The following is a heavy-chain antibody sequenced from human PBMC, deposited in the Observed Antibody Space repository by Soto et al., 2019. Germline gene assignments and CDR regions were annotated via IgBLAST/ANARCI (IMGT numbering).Heavy chain of an antibody. CDR2: IYTSGST. Sequence: KPSETLSLTCTVSGGSISSYYWSWIRQPAGKGLEWIGRIYTSGSTNYNPSLKSRVTMSVDTSKNQFSLKLSSVTAADTAVYYCARTGGRRRLLWFGESPPSYYYYYGMDVWGQGTTVTVSS. J-gene: IGHJ6*02. D-gene: IGHD3-10*01. V-gene: IGHV4-4*07. CDR3: ARTGGRRRLLWFGESPPSYYYYYGMDV. CDR1: GGSISSYY.